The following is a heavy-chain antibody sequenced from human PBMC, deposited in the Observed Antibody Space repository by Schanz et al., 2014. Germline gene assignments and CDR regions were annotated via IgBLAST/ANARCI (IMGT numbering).Heavy chain of an antibody. CDR2: INTGSNYI. D-gene: IGHD1-1*01. J-gene: IGHJ4*02. CDR1: GFSFSDYY. CDR3: ARDRRNADLDY. Sequence: VQLVESGGGVVRPGGSLRLSCAASGFSFSDYYMSWIRQAPGKGLEWISFINTGSNYINYADSVKGRFTISRDNAKNSLYLEMNSLRAEDTALYYCARDRRNADLDYWGQGTLVTVSS. V-gene: IGHV3-11*06.